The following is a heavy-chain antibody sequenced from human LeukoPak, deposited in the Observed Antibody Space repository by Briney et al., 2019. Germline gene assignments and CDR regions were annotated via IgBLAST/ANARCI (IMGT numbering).Heavy chain of an antibody. CDR1: GYTFTSYD. J-gene: IGHJ3*02. D-gene: IGHD2-2*01. CDR2: MNPNSGNT. Sequence: ASEKVSCKASGYTFTSYDINWVRQATGQGLEWMGWMNPNSGNTGYAQKFQGRVTMTRNTSISTAYMELSSLRSEDTAVYYCASVYCSSTSCADAFDIWGQGTMVTVSS. V-gene: IGHV1-8*01. CDR3: ASVYCSSTSCADAFDI.